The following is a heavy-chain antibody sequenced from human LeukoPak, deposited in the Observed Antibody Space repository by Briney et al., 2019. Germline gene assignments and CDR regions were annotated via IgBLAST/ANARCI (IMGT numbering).Heavy chain of an antibody. J-gene: IGHJ4*02. Sequence: ASVKVSCKASGYTFTGYYMHWVRQAPGQGLEWMGWINPNSGGTNYAQKFQGSVTMTRDTSISTAYMELGRLRSDDTAVYYCARDESITIFGVVPFDYWGQGTLVTVSS. V-gene: IGHV1-2*02. CDR1: GYTFTGYY. D-gene: IGHD3-3*01. CDR3: ARDESITIFGVVPFDY. CDR2: INPNSGGT.